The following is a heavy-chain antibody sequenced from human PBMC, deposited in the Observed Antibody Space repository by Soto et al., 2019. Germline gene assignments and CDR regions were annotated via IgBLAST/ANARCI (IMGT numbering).Heavy chain of an antibody. CDR1: GFTFSNYA. J-gene: IGHJ4*02. CDR2: ISGSGSST. Sequence: GGSLRLSCAASGFTFSNYAMSWVRQAPGKGLEWVSGISGSGSSTYYADSVKGRFTISRDNFKNTLYLQMNSLRAEDTAVYYCAKDAPYELEPLFDYWGQGTLVTVSS. D-gene: IGHD1-1*01. CDR3: AKDAPYELEPLFDY. V-gene: IGHV3-23*01.